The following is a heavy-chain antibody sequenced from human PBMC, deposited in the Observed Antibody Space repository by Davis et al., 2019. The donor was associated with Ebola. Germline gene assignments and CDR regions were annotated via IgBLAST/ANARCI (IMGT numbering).Heavy chain of an antibody. CDR2: IIPILGLA. J-gene: IGHJ4*02. CDR1: GDTFNYYA. V-gene: IGHV1-69*04. Sequence: AASVKVSCKASGDTFNYYAINWVRQAPGQGLEWMGRIIPILGLANYAQEFHDRVTITADKSSGTVYMELSSLRSEDTAVYYCARAVTPCIGSSCFSSVNYWGQGTLVTVSS. D-gene: IGHD6-13*01. CDR3: ARAVTPCIGSSCFSSVNY.